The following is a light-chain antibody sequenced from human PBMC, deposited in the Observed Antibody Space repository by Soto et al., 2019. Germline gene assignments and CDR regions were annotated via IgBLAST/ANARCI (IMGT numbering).Light chain of an antibody. CDR3: VQEVQTPPT. Sequence: IVSTKPPVSLAVTPGEPASIACRPTQRLAYSNGYNYLDWYLQRAGQSPQLMIYLGSYRASGVPDRFSGSGSGTDFTLKISRVEAEDVGVYYCVQEVQTPPTFGGGTKVDIK. CDR1: QRLAYSNGYNY. CDR2: LGS. V-gene: IGKV2-28*01. J-gene: IGKJ4*01.